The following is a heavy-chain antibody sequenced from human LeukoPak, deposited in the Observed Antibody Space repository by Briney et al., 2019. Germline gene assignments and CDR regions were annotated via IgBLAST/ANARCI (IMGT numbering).Heavy chain of an antibody. V-gene: IGHV1-18*04. CDR2: ISAYNGNT. CDR3: ARDHNPYSSGWYEVDY. D-gene: IGHD6-19*01. J-gene: IGHJ4*02. CDR1: GYTFTGYY. Sequence: ASVKVSCKASGYTFTGYYMHWVRQAPGQGLEWMGWISAYNGNTNYAQKLQGRVTMTTDTSTSTAYMELRSLRSDDTAVYYCARDHNPYSSGWYEVDYWGQGTLVTVSS.